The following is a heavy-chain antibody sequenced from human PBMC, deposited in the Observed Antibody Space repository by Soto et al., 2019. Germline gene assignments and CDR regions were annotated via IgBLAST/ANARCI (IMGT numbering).Heavy chain of an antibody. D-gene: IGHD1-26*01. V-gene: IGHV3-33*01. CDR1: GFTFSSYG. J-gene: IGHJ4*02. CDR2: IWYDGSNK. CDR3: ASGPVSVGATQDDY. Sequence: PGGSLRLSCAASGFTFSSYGMHWVRQAPGKGLEWVAVIWYDGSNKYYADSVKGRFTISRDNPKNTLYLQMNSLRAEDTAVYYCASGPVSVGATQDDYWGQGTLVTVSS.